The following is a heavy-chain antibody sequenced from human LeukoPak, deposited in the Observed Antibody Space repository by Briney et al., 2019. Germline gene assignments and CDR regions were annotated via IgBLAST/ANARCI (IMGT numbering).Heavy chain of an antibody. CDR2: IIPIFGTA. CDR1: GGTFISYA. V-gene: IGHV1-69*05. CDR3: ARLTRRSYDSSGYYPEDAFDI. D-gene: IGHD3-22*01. Sequence: SVKVSCKASGGTFISYAISWVRQAPGQGLEWMGGIIPIFGTANYAQKFQGRVTITTDESTSTAYMELSSLRSEDTAVYYCARLTRRSYDSSGYYPEDAFDIWGQGTMVTVSS. J-gene: IGHJ3*02.